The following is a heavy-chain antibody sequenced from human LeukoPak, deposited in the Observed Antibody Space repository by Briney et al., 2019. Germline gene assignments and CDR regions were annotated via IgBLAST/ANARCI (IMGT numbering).Heavy chain of an antibody. J-gene: IGHJ4*02. CDR2: IGGGDT. D-gene: IGHD1-26*01. V-gene: IGHV3-23*01. CDR1: GFDFSTYA. Sequence: GGSLRLSCAASGFDFSTYAMSWVRQAPGKGLEWVSGIGGGDTHYADSVKGWFTISRDNSKSTVELHMSSLRVEDTAVYYCAKDGQSFNSMWDYLDSWGRGTLVTVSS. CDR3: AKDGQSFNSMWDYLDS.